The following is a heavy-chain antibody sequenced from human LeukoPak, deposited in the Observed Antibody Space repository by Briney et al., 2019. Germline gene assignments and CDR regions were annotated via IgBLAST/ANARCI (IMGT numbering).Heavy chain of an antibody. J-gene: IGHJ4*02. Sequence: GGSLRLSCEVSGFTIRNQWMSWVRQAPGKGLEWVANIKEDGREKYYVDSVKGRFTISRDNSKNTLYLQMNSLRAEDTAVYYCAKDANPYSSSWLDYWGQGTLVTVSS. V-gene: IGHV3-7*01. CDR3: AKDANPYSSSWLDY. D-gene: IGHD6-13*01. CDR1: GFTIRNQW. CDR2: IKEDGREK.